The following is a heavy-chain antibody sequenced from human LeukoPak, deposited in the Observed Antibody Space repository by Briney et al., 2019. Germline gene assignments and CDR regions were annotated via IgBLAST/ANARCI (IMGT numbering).Heavy chain of an antibody. Sequence: PGGSLRLSCAASGFTFSSYAMHWVRQAPGKGLEWVAVISYDGSNKYYADSVKGRFTISRDNSKNTMYLQMNSLRAEDTAVYSCARDIIAVAGTSGLVDYWGQGTLVTVSS. CDR1: GFTFSSYA. CDR2: ISYDGSNK. D-gene: IGHD6-19*01. J-gene: IGHJ4*02. CDR3: ARDIIAVAGTSGLVDY. V-gene: IGHV3-30-3*01.